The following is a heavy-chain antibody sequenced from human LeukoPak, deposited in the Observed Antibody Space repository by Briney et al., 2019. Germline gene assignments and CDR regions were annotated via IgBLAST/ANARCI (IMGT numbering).Heavy chain of an antibody. V-gene: IGHV3-7*04. CDR3: GRFTRSGDSVY. J-gene: IGHJ4*02. CDR1: GFTFSSYW. Sequence: GGSLRLSCADSGFTFSSYWRSWVRQAPGKGLEWVANIKQDGSEKQYVDSVNGRFAISRDNAENSLYLQMNSVKAEDTAVYYCGRFTRSGDSVYWGQGTLVTVSS. CDR2: IKQDGSEK. D-gene: IGHD7-27*01.